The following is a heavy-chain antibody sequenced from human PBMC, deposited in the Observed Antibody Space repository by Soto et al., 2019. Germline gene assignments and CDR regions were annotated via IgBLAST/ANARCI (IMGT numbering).Heavy chain of an antibody. CDR1: GGSISSGDYY. Sequence: TLSLTCTVSGGSISSGDYYWSWIRQPPGKGLEWIGYIYCSGSTYYNPSLKSRVTISVDTSKNQFSLKLSSVTAADTAVYYCAREVVVVVAATGWFDPWGQGTLVTVSS. D-gene: IGHD2-15*01. CDR2: IYCSGST. CDR3: AREVVVVVAATGWFDP. V-gene: IGHV4-30-4*01. J-gene: IGHJ5*02.